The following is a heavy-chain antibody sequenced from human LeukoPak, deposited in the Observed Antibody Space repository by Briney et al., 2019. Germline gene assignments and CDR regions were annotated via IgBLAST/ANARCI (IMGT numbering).Heavy chain of an antibody. D-gene: IGHD6-13*01. CDR1: GFTFSSYA. J-gene: IGHJ5*02. CDR3: AKDRSSSWYPTENWFDP. CDR2: ISGSGGST. Sequence: GSLRLSCAASGFTFSSYAMSWVRQAPGKGLEWVSAISGSGGSTYYADSVKGRFTISRDNSKNTLYLQMNSLRAEDTAVYYCAKDRSSSWYPTENWFDPWGQGTLVTVSS. V-gene: IGHV3-23*01.